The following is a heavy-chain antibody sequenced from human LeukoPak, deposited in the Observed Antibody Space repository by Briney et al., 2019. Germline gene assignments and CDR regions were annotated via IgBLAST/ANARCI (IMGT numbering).Heavy chain of an antibody. J-gene: IGHJ5*02. CDR1: GYTFTGYY. V-gene: IGHV1-2*02. CDR2: INPNSGGT. Sequence: ASVKVSCKASGYTFTGYYMHWVRQAPGQGLEWMGWINPNSGGTNYAQKFQGRVTMTRDTSISTAYMELSSLRSEDTAVYYCARGLGYGAKLNWFDPWGQGTLVTVSS. D-gene: IGHD4-17*01. CDR3: ARGLGYGAKLNWFDP.